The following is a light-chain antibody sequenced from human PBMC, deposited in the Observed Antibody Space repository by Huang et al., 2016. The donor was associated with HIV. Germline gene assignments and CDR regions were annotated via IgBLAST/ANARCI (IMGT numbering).Light chain of an antibody. CDR1: PSVSGN. Sequence: EIMMTQSPATLSVSPGETATLSCRASPSVSGNLAWYQQKPGQAPRLLIFDTSTRSTCIPARFSGSGSGTEFTLTSSDVQSEDFAVYSCQQYNKWPPWTFGQGTKVEI. J-gene: IGKJ1*01. CDR3: QQYNKWPPWT. V-gene: IGKV3-15*01. CDR2: DTS.